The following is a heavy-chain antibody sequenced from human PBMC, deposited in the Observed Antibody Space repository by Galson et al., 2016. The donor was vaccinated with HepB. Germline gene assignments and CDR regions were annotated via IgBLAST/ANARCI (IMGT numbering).Heavy chain of an antibody. CDR2: IYYSGIS. D-gene: IGHD4-17*01. Sequence: LSLTCTVSAGSISSGDYYWSWIRQPPGKGLEWVGYIYYSGISYYMASLKSRATMSVDTSNNQFSLKLTSVTAADTAVYYCARFYYGGYGRFDPWGQGILVTVSS. CDR3: ARFYYGGYGRFDP. J-gene: IGHJ5*02. V-gene: IGHV4-30-4*01. CDR1: AGSISSGDYY.